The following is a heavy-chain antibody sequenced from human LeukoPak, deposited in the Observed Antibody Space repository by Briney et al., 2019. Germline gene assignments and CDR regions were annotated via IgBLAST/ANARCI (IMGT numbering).Heavy chain of an antibody. V-gene: IGHV3-13*01. CDR3: ARGSGPGVTTIDS. J-gene: IGHJ4*02. Sequence: GGSLRLSCAASGFTFSSYGMHWVRQAPGKGLEWVSAFHTDGGTYYLDSVKGRFTISREDAKNSLYLQMNTLRAGDTAVYYCARGSGPGVTTIDSWGQGTLVIVSS. D-gene: IGHD4-17*01. CDR2: FHTDGGT. CDR1: GFTFSSYG.